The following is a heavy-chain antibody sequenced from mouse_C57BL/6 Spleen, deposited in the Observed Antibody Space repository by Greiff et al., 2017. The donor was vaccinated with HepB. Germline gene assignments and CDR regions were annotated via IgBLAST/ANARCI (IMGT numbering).Heavy chain of an antibody. D-gene: IGHD3-2*02. CDR1: LYAFRSSW. J-gene: IGHJ2*01. CDR3: AREEELRLPHIGC. Sequence: VQRVESGPELGHPGASVKISCKTPLYAFRSSWLNWVKQRPGKGLEWIGRIYPGDGDTNYNGKFKGKATLTADKSSSTSYMQLSSLTSEDSAVYFCAREEELRLPHIGCWGEGTTLTDS. V-gene: IGHV1-82*01. CDR2: IYPGDGDT.